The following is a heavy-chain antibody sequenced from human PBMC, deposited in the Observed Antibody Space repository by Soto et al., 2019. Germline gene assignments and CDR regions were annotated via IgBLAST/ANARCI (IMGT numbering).Heavy chain of an antibody. CDR2: ISAYNGNT. Sequence: ASVKVSCKASGYTFTSYGISWVRQAPGQGLEWMGWISAYNGNTNCAQKLQGRVTMTTDTSTSTAYMELRSLRSDDTAVYYCARGHPVAGTNGYNWFDPWGQGTLVTVSS. J-gene: IGHJ5*02. D-gene: IGHD6-19*01. CDR1: GYTFTSYG. V-gene: IGHV1-18*01. CDR3: ARGHPVAGTNGYNWFDP.